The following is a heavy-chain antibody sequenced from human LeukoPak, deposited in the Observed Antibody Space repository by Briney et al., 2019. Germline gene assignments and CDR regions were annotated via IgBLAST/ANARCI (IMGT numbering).Heavy chain of an antibody. D-gene: IGHD3-16*01. CDR3: AREVLGGGLDY. CDR1: GGCIGSYY. CDR2: IYYSGSA. V-gene: IGHV4-59*01. J-gene: IGHJ4*02. Sequence: SETLSLTCTVSGGCIGSYYWSWIRQPPGKGLEWIGYIYYSGSANYNPSLKNRVTISVDTSKNQFSLKLSSVTAADTAIYYCAREVLGGGLDYWGQGTLVIVSS.